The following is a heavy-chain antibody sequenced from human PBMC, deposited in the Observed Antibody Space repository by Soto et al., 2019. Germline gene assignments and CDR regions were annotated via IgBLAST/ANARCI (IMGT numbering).Heavy chain of an antibody. CDR1: GGSISSGGYY. V-gene: IGHV4-31*03. Sequence: QVQLQESGPGLVKPSQTLSLTCTVSGGSISSGGYYWSRIRQHPGKGLEWIGYIYYSGSTYYNPSLTSRVTISVDTSKNQFSLKLSSVTAADTAVYYCARDWGSSWYGGHFDYWGQGTLVTVSS. CDR3: ARDWGSSWYGGHFDY. CDR2: IYYSGST. J-gene: IGHJ4*02. D-gene: IGHD6-13*01.